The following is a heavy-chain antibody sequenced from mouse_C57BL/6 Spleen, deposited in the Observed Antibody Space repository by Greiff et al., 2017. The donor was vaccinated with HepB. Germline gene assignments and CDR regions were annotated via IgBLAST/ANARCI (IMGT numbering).Heavy chain of an antibody. D-gene: IGHD1-1*01. J-gene: IGHJ4*01. Sequence: QVHVKQSGPELVKPGASVKISCKASGYAFSSSWMNWVKQRPGKGLEWIGRIYPGDGDTNYNGKFKGKATLTADKSSSTAYMQLSSLTSEDSAVYFCARRGTTVSYAMDYWGQGTSVTVSS. V-gene: IGHV1-82*01. CDR2: IYPGDGDT. CDR3: ARRGTTVSYAMDY. CDR1: GYAFSSSW.